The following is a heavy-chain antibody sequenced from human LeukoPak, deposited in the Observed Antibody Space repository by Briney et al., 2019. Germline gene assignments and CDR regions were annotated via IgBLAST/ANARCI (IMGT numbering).Heavy chain of an antibody. D-gene: IGHD1-1*01. Sequence: ASVKVSCKVSGYTFTDYYMHWVQQAPGKGLEWMGLVDPEGGETIYAEKFQGRVTITADTSTDTAYMELSSLRSEDTAVYYCATFNGYTGTYYFDYWGQGTLVTVSS. V-gene: IGHV1-69-2*01. CDR1: GYTFTDYY. CDR2: VDPEGGET. J-gene: IGHJ4*02. CDR3: ATFNGYTGTYYFDY.